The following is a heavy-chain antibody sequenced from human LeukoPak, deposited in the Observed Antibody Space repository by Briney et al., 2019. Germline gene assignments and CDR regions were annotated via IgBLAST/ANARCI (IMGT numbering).Heavy chain of an antibody. CDR3: AKDGGSSSGWYGAFDI. CDR1: GFTFSSYG. Sequence: PGGSLRLSCAASGFTFSSYGMSWVRQAPGKGLEWVSAISGSGGSTYYADSVKGRFTISRDNSKNTLYLQMNSLRAEDTAVYYCAKDGGSSSGWYGAFDIWGQGTMVTVSS. V-gene: IGHV3-23*01. D-gene: IGHD6-19*01. CDR2: ISGSGGST. J-gene: IGHJ3*02.